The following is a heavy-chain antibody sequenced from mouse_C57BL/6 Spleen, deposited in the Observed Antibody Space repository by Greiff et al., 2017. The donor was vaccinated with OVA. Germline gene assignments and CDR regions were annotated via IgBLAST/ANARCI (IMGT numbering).Heavy chain of an antibody. V-gene: IGHV5-15*01. Sequence: EVHLVESGGGLVQPGGSLKLSCAASGFTFSDYGMAWVRQAPRKGPEWVAFISNLAYSIYYADTVTGRFTISRENAKNTLYLEMSRLRSEDTAMYYCARHDYGSSSYWYFDVWGTGTTVTVSS. CDR1: GFTFSDYG. D-gene: IGHD1-1*01. CDR3: ARHDYGSSSYWYFDV. J-gene: IGHJ1*03. CDR2: ISNLAYSI.